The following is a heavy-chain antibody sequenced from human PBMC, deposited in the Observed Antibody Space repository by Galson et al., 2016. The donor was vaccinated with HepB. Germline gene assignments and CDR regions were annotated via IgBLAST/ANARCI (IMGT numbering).Heavy chain of an antibody. CDR1: GYTFTGYL. CDR2: INPNSGGT. Sequence: SVKVSCKASGYTFTGYLMHWVRQAPGQGLEWMGWINPNSGGTNYAQKFQGRVTMTRDTSISTAYMELSRRRSDDTAVYYCARDSYSSGWPDIWGRGTMVTVSS. D-gene: IGHD6-19*01. CDR3: ARDSYSSGWPDI. J-gene: IGHJ3*02. V-gene: IGHV1-2*02.